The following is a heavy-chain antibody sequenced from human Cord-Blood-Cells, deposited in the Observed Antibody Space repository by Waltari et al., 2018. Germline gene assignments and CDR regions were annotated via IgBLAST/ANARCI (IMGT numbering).Heavy chain of an antibody. J-gene: IGHJ4*02. Sequence: QVQLQQWGAGLLKPSETLSLTCAVYGGSFSGYYWSWIRQPPGKGLEWIGEINHSGCTNYNPALKSRVTISVDTSKNQFSLKLSSVTAADTAVYYWARVTLLSSGSYYYFDYWGQGTLVTVSS. CDR3: ARVTLLSSGSYYYFDY. V-gene: IGHV4-34*01. CDR1: GGSFSGYY. D-gene: IGHD1-26*01. CDR2: INHSGCT.